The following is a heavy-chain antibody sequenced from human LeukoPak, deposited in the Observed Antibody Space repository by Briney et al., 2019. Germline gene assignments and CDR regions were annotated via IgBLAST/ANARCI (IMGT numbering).Heavy chain of an antibody. CDR3: ARVPPTVTTSFDY. J-gene: IGHJ4*02. CDR2: IYYSGST. D-gene: IGHD4-17*01. V-gene: IGHV4-61*01. CDR1: GGSVSSGSYY. Sequence: PSETLSLTCTVSGGSVSSGSYYWSWIRQPPGKGLEWIGYIYYSGSTNYNPSLKSRVTISVDMSKNQFSLKLSSVTAADTAVYYCARVPPTVTTSFDYWGQGTLVTVSS.